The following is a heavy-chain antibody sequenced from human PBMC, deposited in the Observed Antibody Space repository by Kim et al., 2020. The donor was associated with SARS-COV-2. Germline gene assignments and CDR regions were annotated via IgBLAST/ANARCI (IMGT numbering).Heavy chain of an antibody. CDR3: ARVWGSYRKIGY. J-gene: IGHJ4*02. Sequence: SETLSLTCTVSGGSISSSSYYWGWIRQPPGKGLEWIGSIYYSGSIYYNPSLKSRVTISVDTSKNQFSLKLSSVTAADTAVYYCARVWGSYRKIGYWGQGTLVTVSS. D-gene: IGHD3-16*02. CDR1: GGSISSSSYY. V-gene: IGHV4-39*01. CDR2: IYYSGSI.